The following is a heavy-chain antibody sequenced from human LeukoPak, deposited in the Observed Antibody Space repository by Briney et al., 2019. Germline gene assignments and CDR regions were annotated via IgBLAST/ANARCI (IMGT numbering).Heavy chain of an antibody. V-gene: IGHV4-61*02. CDR1: SGSIRSSNYH. CDR2: IYSSGTT. D-gene: IGHD7-27*01. J-gene: IGHJ4*02. Sequence: SETLSLTCTVSSGSIRSSNYHWHWIRQPAGKGLEWIGRIYSSGTTNCNPSLKSRVTISVDTSKNQFSLKLSSVTAADTAVYYCATELGFYFDYWGQGTLVTVSS. CDR3: ATELGFYFDY.